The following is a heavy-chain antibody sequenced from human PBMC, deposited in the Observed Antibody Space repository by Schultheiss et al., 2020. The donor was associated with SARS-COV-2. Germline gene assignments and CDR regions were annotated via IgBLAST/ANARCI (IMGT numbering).Heavy chain of an antibody. Sequence: GGSLRLSCAASGFTFSSYGMHWVRQAPGKGLEWVAVISYDGSNKYYADSVKGRFTISRDNSKNTLYLQMNSLRAEDTAVYYCAKRYDFWSGYCDYWGQGTLVTVSS. CDR1: GFTFSSYG. CDR3: AKRYDFWSGYCDY. CDR2: ISYDGSNK. J-gene: IGHJ4*02. D-gene: IGHD3-3*01. V-gene: IGHV3-30*18.